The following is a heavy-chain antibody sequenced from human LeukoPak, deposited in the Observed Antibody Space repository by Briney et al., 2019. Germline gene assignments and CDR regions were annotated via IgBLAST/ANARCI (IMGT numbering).Heavy chain of an antibody. CDR2: INPNSGDT. Sequence: GASVKVSCKASGYTFTSYGISWVRQAPGQGLGWMGWINPNSGDTNYAQKFQGRVTMTGDTSITTAYMELNSLRSDDTAVYYCAKAKPQGSDRDFDYWGQGTLVTVSS. CDR3: AKAKPQGSDRDFDY. J-gene: IGHJ4*02. D-gene: IGHD1-14*01. V-gene: IGHV1-2*02. CDR1: GYTFTSYG.